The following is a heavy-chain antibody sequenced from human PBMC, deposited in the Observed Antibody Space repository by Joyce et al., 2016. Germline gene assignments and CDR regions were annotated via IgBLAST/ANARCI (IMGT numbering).Heavy chain of an antibody. CDR3: ATVDYYYGSGTPRDYYYYMDV. J-gene: IGHJ6*03. D-gene: IGHD3-10*01. CDR1: GYTFTDYY. CDR2: VDHEDGET. Sequence: EVQLVQSGAEVKKPGATVKISCKVSGYTFTDYYMHWVQQDPGKGLEWMGVVDHEDGETRYAEKFHGRVTVTAGTATDTAYMELSSLRSEDTAVYYCATVDYYYGSGTPRDYYYYMDVWGKGTTVTVSS. V-gene: IGHV1-69-2*01.